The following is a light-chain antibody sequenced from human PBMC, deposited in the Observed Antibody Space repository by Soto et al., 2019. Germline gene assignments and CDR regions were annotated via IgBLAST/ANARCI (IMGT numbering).Light chain of an antibody. CDR1: SSNIGGNA. CDR3: STWDDSLKALV. Sequence: QSILTQPPSLSEAPRQRVTISCSGSSSNIGGNAVNWYQQLPGKAPKLVIYYNDLLPSGVSDRFSGSKSGTSASLTISGLQSEDEADYYCSTWDDSLKALVFGGGTKVTVL. V-gene: IGLV1-36*01. J-gene: IGLJ3*02. CDR2: YND.